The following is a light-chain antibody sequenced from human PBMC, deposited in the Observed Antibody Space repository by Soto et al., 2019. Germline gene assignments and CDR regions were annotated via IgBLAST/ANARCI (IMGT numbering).Light chain of an antibody. CDR2: WAS. J-gene: IGKJ4*01. CDR1: QSLLSRSVNRNY. Sequence: DIVMTQSPDSLAVSLGERATINCKSSQSLLSRSVNRNYLGWYQQKPGQPPKLVIYWASTRESGVPDRFSGSGSGKDFTLTISSLQTEDVTVYYCQQYYRTPTFGGGTRVEIK. V-gene: IGKV4-1*01. CDR3: QQYYRTPT.